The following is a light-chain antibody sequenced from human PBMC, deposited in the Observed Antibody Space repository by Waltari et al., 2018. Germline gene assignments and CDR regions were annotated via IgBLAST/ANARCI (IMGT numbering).Light chain of an antibody. V-gene: IGLV1-40*01. CDR2: GTS. J-gene: IGLJ2*01. Sequence: QSVLTQPPSVSGAPGQRVPISCTGSGSTLGAGSDYPWYQQHPGKAPKLLIYGTSTRPPGVPDRFFGSQSGTSASLAITALQAEDEAEYYCQSYDTSLSVVFGGGTKLTVL. CDR1: GSTLGAGSD. CDR3: QSYDTSLSVV.